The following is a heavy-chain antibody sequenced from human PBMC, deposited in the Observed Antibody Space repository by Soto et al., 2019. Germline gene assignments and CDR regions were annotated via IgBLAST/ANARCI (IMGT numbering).Heavy chain of an antibody. D-gene: IGHD3-22*01. CDR1: GGSISSGDYY. CDR3: ARDGRNYYDSSGYYSDY. CDR2: IYYSGST. V-gene: IGHV4-30-4*02. J-gene: IGHJ4*02. Sequence: SDTLSLTCTVSGGSISSGDYYWSWIRQPTGKGLEWIGYIYYSGSTYYNPSLKSRVTISVDTSKNQFSLKLSSVTAADTAVYYCARDGRNYYDSSGYYSDYWGQGTLVTVSS.